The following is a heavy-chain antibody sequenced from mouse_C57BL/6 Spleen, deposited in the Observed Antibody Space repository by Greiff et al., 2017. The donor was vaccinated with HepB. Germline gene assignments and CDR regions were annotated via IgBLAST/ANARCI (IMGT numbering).Heavy chain of an antibody. CDR1: GYAFSSYW. CDR3: ARQNYNWDCAMDY. J-gene: IGHJ4*01. V-gene: IGHV1-80*01. D-gene: IGHD4-1*01. Sequence: QVQLQQSGAELVKPGASVKISCKASGYAFSSYWMNWVKQRPGKGLEWIGQIYPGDGDTNYNGKFKGKATLTADKSSSTAYMQLSSLTSEDSAVYFCARQNYNWDCAMDYWGQGTSVTVSS. CDR2: IYPGDGDT.